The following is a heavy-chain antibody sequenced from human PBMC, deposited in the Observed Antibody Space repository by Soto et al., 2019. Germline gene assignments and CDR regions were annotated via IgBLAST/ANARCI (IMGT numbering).Heavy chain of an antibody. CDR1: GCSISPYY. CDR3: ARKGAAASYSHYYMDV. Sequence: QVQLQESGPGLVKHSETLSLTCTVSGCSISPYYWSWIRQPPGKGLEWIGYIYYSGNTNYNPSLESRVTISVDTSRNQFSLKLTSVTAADTAVYYCARKGAAASYSHYYMDVWGRGTTVTVSS. CDR2: IYYSGNT. V-gene: IGHV4-59*01. J-gene: IGHJ6*03. D-gene: IGHD6-13*01.